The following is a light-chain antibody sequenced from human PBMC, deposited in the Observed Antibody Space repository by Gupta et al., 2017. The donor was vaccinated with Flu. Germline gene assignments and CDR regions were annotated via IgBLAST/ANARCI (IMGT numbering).Light chain of an antibody. J-gene: IGLJ3*02. Sequence: QLVLTQSPSASASLGASVKLTCTSSSGHSSYASAWHQQQPEKGPRYLMKLNSDGSHSKGDGIPDRFSGSSSGAERYLTISSLQAEDEDDYYCQTWGTGIHVFGGGTKLTVL. CDR2: LNSDGSH. CDR1: SGHSSYA. V-gene: IGLV4-69*01. CDR3: QTWGTGIHV.